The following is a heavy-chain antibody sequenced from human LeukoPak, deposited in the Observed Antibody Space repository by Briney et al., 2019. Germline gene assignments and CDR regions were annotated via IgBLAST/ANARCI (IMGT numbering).Heavy chain of an antibody. CDR1: GGTLNTHI. Sequence: SVKVSCKASGGTLNTHIFTWVRQAPGEGLEWMGRITPVIDSTEYAQKFQGRVTIPADTSTSTVYMELSSLRSEDTAVYYCARVNLRGSQYNWFDPWGQGTLVTVSS. CDR2: ITPVIDST. CDR3: ARVNLRGSQYNWFDP. D-gene: IGHD1-26*01. J-gene: IGHJ5*02. V-gene: IGHV1-69*08.